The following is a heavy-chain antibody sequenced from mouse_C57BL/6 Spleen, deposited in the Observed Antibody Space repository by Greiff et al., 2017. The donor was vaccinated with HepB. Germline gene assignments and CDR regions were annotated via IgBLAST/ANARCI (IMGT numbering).Heavy chain of an antibody. J-gene: IGHJ4*01. Sequence: EVQRVESGGGLVKPGGSLKLSCAASGFTFSDYGMHWVRQAPEKGLEWVAYISSGSSTIYYADTVKGRFTISRDNAKNTLFLQMTSLRSEDTAMYYCARSTGTYAMDYWGQRTSVTVSS. CDR1: GFTFSDYG. V-gene: IGHV5-17*01. CDR2: ISSGSSTI. D-gene: IGHD4-1*02. CDR3: ARSTGTYAMDY.